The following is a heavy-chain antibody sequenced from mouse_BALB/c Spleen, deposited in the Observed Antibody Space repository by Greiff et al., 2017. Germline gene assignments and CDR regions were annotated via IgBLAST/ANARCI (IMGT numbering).Heavy chain of an antibody. Sequence: VQLQQPGAELVKPGASVKLSCKASGYTFTSYWMHWVKQRPGQGLEWIGEINPSNGRTNYNEKFKSKATLTVDKSSSTAYMQLSSLTSEDSAVYYCARRGRYDGVYAMDYWGQGTSVTVSS. J-gene: IGHJ4*01. CDR2: INPSNGRT. CDR3: ARRGRYDGVYAMDY. D-gene: IGHD2-14*01. V-gene: IGHV1S81*02. CDR1: GYTFTSYW.